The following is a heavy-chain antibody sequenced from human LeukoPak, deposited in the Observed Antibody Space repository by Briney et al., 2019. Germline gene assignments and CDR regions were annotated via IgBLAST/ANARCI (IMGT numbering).Heavy chain of an antibody. J-gene: IGHJ6*02. D-gene: IGHD3-10*01. V-gene: IGHV4-59*01. Sequence: PSETLSLTCTVSGGSISSYYWSWIRQPPGKGLEWIGYIYYSGSTNYNPSLKSRVTISVDTSKNQFSLKLSSVTAADTAVYYCARGVLLWFGEFGYGMDVWGQGTTVTVSS. CDR2: IYYSGST. CDR1: GGSISSYY. CDR3: ARGVLLWFGEFGYGMDV.